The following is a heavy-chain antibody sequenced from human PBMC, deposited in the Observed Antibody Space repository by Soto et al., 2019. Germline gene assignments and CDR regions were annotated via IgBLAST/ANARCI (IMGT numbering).Heavy chain of an antibody. D-gene: IGHD2-2*01. V-gene: IGHV3-21*01. Sequence: EVQLVESGGGLVKPGGSLRLSCAASGFTFSSYSMNWVRQAPGKGLEWVSSISSSTTDIYYADSVKGRFTISRDNAKKSLYLQMNSLRAEDTAVYYCARDRYCTSSSCPYYFEYWGQGTLVTVSS. J-gene: IGHJ4*02. CDR1: GFTFSSYS. CDR3: ARDRYCTSSSCPYYFEY. CDR2: ISSSTTDI.